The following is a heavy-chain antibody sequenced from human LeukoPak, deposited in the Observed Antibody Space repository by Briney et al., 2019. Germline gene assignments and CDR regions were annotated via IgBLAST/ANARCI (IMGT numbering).Heavy chain of an antibody. D-gene: IGHD6-19*01. Sequence: GESLKISCRGSGYSFTTYWIGWVRQMPGKGLEWMGRIDPSDSYTNYSPSFQGHVTISADKSISTAYLQWSSLKASDTAMYYCARPHGALQWLVLWGQGTLVSVSS. J-gene: IGHJ4*02. CDR2: IDPSDSYT. CDR3: ARPHGALQWLVL. V-gene: IGHV5-10-1*01. CDR1: GYSFTTYW.